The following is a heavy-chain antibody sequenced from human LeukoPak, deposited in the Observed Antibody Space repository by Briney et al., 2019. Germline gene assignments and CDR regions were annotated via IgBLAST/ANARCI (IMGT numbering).Heavy chain of an antibody. CDR3: ARDSHDSSGYYPDY. CDR1: GFTFSSYA. V-gene: IGHV3-30-3*01. D-gene: IGHD3-22*01. Sequence: SGGSLRLSCAASGFTFSSYAMHWVRQAPGKGLEWVAVISYDGSNKYYADSVKGRFTISRDNSKNTLYLQMNSLRAEDTAVYYCARDSHDSSGYYPDYWGQGTLVTVSS. CDR2: ISYDGSNK. J-gene: IGHJ4*02.